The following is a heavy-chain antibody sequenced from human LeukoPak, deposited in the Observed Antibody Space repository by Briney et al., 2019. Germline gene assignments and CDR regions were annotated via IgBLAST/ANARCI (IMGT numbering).Heavy chain of an antibody. CDR1: GYTFTSNY. CDR3: AKDQEGFDY. Sequence: ASVKVSCKASGYTFTSNYIHWVRQAPGQGLEWMGMIYPRDGSTSYAQKFQGRVTVTRDTSTSTVHMELSGLRSEDTAVYYCAKDQEGFDYWGQGTLVTVSS. V-gene: IGHV1-46*01. CDR2: IYPRDGST. J-gene: IGHJ4*02.